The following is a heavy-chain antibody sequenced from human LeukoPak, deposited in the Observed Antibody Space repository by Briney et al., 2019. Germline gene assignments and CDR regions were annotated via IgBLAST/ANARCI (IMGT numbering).Heavy chain of an antibody. D-gene: IGHD5-24*01. CDR1: GDSVSKSPYY. V-gene: IGHV4-39*01. J-gene: IGHJ4*02. CDR2: ISYGGTT. Sequence: SETLSLTCTVSGDSVSKSPYYWGWVRQPPGKGLEWIGAISYGGTTYSSPSLKSRVTMDLDKSRNRVSLKLTSVTAADTAVYYCGGNNFYHFQYWGQGALVTVSS. CDR3: GGNNFYHFQY.